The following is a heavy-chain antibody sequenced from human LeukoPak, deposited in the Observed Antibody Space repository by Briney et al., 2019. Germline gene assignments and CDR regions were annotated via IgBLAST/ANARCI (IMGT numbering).Heavy chain of an antibody. CDR2: ISYDGSNK. Sequence: GGSLRLSCAASGFTFSSYGMHWVRQAPGKGLEWVAVISYDGSNKYYADSVKGRFTISRDNSKNTLYLQMNSLRAEDTAIYICAKLSDGSGLPYYFDSWGQGTLVTVS. CDR1: GFTFSSYG. CDR3: AKLSDGSGLPYYFDS. J-gene: IGHJ4*02. V-gene: IGHV3-30*18. D-gene: IGHD3-10*01.